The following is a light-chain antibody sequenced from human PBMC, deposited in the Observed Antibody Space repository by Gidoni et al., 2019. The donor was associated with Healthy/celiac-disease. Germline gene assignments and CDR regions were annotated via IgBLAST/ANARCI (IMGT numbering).Light chain of an antibody. CDR3: AAWDDSLNAYV. J-gene: IGLJ1*01. CDR2: SNN. V-gene: IGLV1-44*01. CDR1: RSNIRSNT. Sequence: QSVLTPPPSASGPPGQRVTISCSGSRSNIRSNTVNWYQQLPGTAPKLLIYSNNQRPSGVPDRFSGSKSGTSASLAISGLQSEDEADYYCAAWDDSLNAYVFGTGTKVTVL.